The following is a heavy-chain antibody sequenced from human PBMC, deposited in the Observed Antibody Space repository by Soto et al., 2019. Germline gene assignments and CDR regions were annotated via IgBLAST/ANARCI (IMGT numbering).Heavy chain of an antibody. CDR1: GYIFVNYG. CDR3: VMVDNYVTPTPQDV. Sequence: QVQLVQSGDEVKKPGASVKVSCKASGYIFVNYGIAWVRQAPGQGLEWMGWISPYTGNTHSATKVQDRLTMTTDTSTSSVYMDLGSLTSDDTAVYYFVMVDNYVTPTPQDVWGQGTTVTVSS. D-gene: IGHD3-16*01. V-gene: IGHV1-18*01. J-gene: IGHJ6*02. CDR2: ISPYTGNT.